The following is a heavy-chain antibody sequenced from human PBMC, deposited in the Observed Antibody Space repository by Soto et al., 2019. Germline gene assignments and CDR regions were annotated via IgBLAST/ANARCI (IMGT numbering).Heavy chain of an antibody. Sequence: QVRLVQSGADVQRPGASMNISCQASGYQFTGSYLHWVRRAPGHGLQWMGMINPDTGSTTYAETFQERVTMTTDKSAGTVFLGLGRLTSDDTATYYCARQYCSATSCYWYFDFWGQGTLVSVSS. V-gene: IGHV1-2*02. CDR1: GYQFTGSY. CDR3: ARQYCSATSCYWYFDF. J-gene: IGHJ4*02. D-gene: IGHD2-2*01. CDR2: INPDTGST.